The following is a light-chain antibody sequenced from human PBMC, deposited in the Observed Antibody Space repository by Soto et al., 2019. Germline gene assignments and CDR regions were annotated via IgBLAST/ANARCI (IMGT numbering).Light chain of an antibody. V-gene: IGLV4-69*01. CDR3: QTWGTGIWV. CDR1: RGHSSYA. CDR2: LNVDGSH. J-gene: IGLJ3*02. Sequence: QLLLTQSPSASASLGASVKLTCTLSRGHSSYAIAWHQQQPEKGPRYLMKLNVDGSHSKGDGIPDRFSGSSSGAERYLIISSLQSEDEADYYCQTWGTGIWVFGGGTKLTVL.